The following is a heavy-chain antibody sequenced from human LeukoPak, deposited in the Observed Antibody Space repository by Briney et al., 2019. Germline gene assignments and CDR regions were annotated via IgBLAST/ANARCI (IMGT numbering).Heavy chain of an antibody. Sequence: PGSSLRLSCAASGVTFDNYAMHWVRQAPGKGLEWVSYISWNGGSIGYGDSVKGRFTISRDNAKNSLYLQMNSLRAEDTALYYCAKGQVGATGYFDYWGLGTLVTISS. CDR2: ISWNGGSI. D-gene: IGHD1-26*01. J-gene: IGHJ4*02. CDR3: AKGQVGATGYFDY. CDR1: GVTFDNYA. V-gene: IGHV3-9*01.